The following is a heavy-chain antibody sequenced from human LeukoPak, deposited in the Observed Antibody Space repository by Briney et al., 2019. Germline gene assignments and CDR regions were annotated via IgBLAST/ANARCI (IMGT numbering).Heavy chain of an antibody. CDR3: ARDFRYYDFWTSTGLDY. D-gene: IGHD3-3*01. CDR2: IWYDGSNK. V-gene: IGHV3-33*01. CDR1: GFTFSSYG. Sequence: PGGSLRLSCAASGFTFSSYGMHWVRQAPGKGLEWVAVIWYDGSNKYYADSVKGRFTISRDNSKNTLYLQMNSLRAEDTAVYYCARDFRYYDFWTSTGLDYWGQGTLVTVSS. J-gene: IGHJ4*02.